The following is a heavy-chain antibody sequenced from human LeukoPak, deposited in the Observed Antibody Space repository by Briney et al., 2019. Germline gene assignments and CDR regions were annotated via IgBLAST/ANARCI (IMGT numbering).Heavy chain of an antibody. Sequence: SETLSLTCTVSGGSISYSSYYWGWIRQPPGKGLEWIGSIYYSGSTYYNPSLKSRVTISVDTSKNQFSLKLSSVTAADTAVYYCARPRGYFQPDAFDIWGQGTMVTVSS. J-gene: IGHJ3*02. CDR3: ARPRGYFQPDAFDI. CDR2: IYYSGST. CDR1: GGSISYSSYY. D-gene: IGHD3-22*01. V-gene: IGHV4-39*01.